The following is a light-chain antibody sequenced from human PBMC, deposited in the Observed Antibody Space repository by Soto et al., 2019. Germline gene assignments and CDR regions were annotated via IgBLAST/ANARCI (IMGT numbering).Light chain of an antibody. J-gene: IGLJ2*01. Sequence: QSALTQPASVSGSPGQSITISCTGIGSNLGGYNFISWFQHHPDKAPKLIIFDVSSRPSGISDRFSGSKSSNTASLTISGLQAEDEADYYCSSYTTTSTYVFGGGTQLTVL. CDR3: SSYTTTSTYV. V-gene: IGLV2-14*03. CDR1: GSNLGGYNF. CDR2: DVS.